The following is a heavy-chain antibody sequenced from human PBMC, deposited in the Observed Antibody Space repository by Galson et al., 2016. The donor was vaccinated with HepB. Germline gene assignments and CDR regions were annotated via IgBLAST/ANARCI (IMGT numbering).Heavy chain of an antibody. D-gene: IGHD2-15*01. CDR3: ARAPGSYIVMDV. Sequence: SETLSLTCSVSGGSISTYSWNWIRQPPGKGLEWIGYMSYRGGSTYNPSLTSRVAISVDTAKNQVSLKLNSVTAGDTAVYYCARAPGSYIVMDVWGQGTTVTVSS. CDR2: MSYRGGS. J-gene: IGHJ6*02. V-gene: IGHV4-59*01. CDR1: GGSISTYS.